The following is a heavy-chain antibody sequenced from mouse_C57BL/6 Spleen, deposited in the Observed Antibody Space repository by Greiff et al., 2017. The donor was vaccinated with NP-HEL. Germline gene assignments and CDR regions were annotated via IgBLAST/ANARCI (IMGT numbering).Heavy chain of an antibody. CDR1: GFTFSDYY. V-gene: IGHV5-16*01. Sequence: EVMLVESEGGLVQPGSSMKLSCTASGFTFSDYYMAWVRQVPEKGLEWVANINSDGSSPDYLDSLKSRFIISRDNAKNMLYLQMSSLKSEDTATDYCARDRQYEYDEYFDVWGTGTTVTVSS. D-gene: IGHD2-4*01. J-gene: IGHJ1*03. CDR2: INSDGSSP. CDR3: ARDRQYEYDEYFDV.